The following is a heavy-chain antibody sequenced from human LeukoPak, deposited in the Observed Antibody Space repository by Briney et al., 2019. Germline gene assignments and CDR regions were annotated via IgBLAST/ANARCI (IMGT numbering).Heavy chain of an antibody. CDR1: GGSISSSSYY. CDR3: ARLSVVRGAYFDY. Sequence: SETLSLTCTVSGGSISSSSYYWGWIRQPPGKGLEWIGSIYYVGSTYYNPSLKSRVTISVDTSKNQFSLKLSSVTAADTAVYYCARLSVVRGAYFDYWGQGTLVTVSA. D-gene: IGHD3-10*01. J-gene: IGHJ4*02. V-gene: IGHV4-39*07. CDR2: IYYVGST.